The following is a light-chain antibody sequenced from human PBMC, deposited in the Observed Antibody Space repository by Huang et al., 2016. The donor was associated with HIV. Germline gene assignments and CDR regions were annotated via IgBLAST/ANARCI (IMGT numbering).Light chain of an antibody. CDR3: QQYHNWPPWT. V-gene: IGKV3-15*01. CDR1: QSVSSN. J-gene: IGKJ1*01. Sequence: EIVMTQSPATLSVSPGERATLSCRASQSVSSNLAWYQQKPGQAPRLRIYDASTRASSIAARFSGGGAGTEFTLTISSLQSEDFAVYYCQQYHNWPPWTFGQGTKVEIK. CDR2: DAS.